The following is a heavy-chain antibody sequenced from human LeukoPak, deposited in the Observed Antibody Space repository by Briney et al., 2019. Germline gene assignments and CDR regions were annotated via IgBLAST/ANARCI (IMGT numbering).Heavy chain of an antibody. D-gene: IGHD1-26*01. Sequence: ASVKVSCKASGYTFIDYYMHWVRQAPGHGLEWLGWINLNSGGTHYVQKFQGRVTMTRDTSISTAYMDLSSLRSDDTAVYYCARVKALGIVGSTTVLDPWGQGTLVTVSS. CDR3: ARVKALGIVGSTTVLDP. CDR1: GYTFIDYY. V-gene: IGHV1-2*02. CDR2: INLNSGGT. J-gene: IGHJ5*02.